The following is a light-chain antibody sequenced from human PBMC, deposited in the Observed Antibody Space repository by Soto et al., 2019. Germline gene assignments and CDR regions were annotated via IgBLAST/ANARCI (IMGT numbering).Light chain of an antibody. J-gene: IGKJ1*01. CDR2: GAS. CDR3: QQYGSSRT. V-gene: IGKV3-20*01. CDR1: QTIFTN. Sequence: PGERATLSCRASQTIFTNLAWYQQKAGQAPRLLIYGASTRATGIPARFSGSGSGTDFTLTISRLEPEDFAVYYCQQYGSSRTFGQGTKVDIK.